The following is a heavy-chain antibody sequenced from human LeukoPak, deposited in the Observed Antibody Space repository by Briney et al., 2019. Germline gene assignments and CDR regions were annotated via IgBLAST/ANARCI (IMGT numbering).Heavy chain of an antibody. J-gene: IGHJ6*02. CDR1: GYTFTSYY. D-gene: IGHD2-2*01. V-gene: IGHV1-46*01. CDR3: ARDAPNIVVVPGPLSYGMDV. CDR2: INPSGGST. Sequence: ASVKVSCKASGYTFTSYYMHWVRQAPGQGLEWMGIINPSGGSTSYAQKFQGRVTMTRGTSTSTVYMELSSLRSEDTAVYYCARDAPNIVVVPGPLSYGMDVWGQGTTVTVSS.